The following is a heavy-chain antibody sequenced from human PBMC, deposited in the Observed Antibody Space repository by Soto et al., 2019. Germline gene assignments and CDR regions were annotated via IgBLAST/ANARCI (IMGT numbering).Heavy chain of an antibody. Sequence: PSETLSLTCTVSGGSISSSIYYWGWIRHPPGNGLEWIGSIYYIGSTYYNPSLKSRVTISVDTSKNQFSLKLSSVTAADTAVYYCARNPVVVPFRLGAFDMWGPGTMVTV. V-gene: IGHV4-39*01. CDR2: IYYIGST. J-gene: IGHJ3*02. CDR3: ARNPVVVPFRLGAFDM. D-gene: IGHD2-15*01. CDR1: GGSISSSIYY.